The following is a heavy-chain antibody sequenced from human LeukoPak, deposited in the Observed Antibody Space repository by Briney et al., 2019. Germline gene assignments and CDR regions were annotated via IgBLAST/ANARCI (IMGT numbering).Heavy chain of an antibody. CDR3: ATGDYYGSGSSNY. V-gene: IGHV4-4*07. J-gene: IGHJ4*02. CDR2: IYTSGST. Sequence: SETLSLTCTVSGGSISSYYWSWIRQPAGKGLEWIGRIYTSGSTNYNPSLKGRVTMSVDTSKNQFSLKLSSVTAADTAVYYCATGDYYGSGSSNYWGPGTLVTVSS. CDR1: GGSISSYY. D-gene: IGHD3-10*01.